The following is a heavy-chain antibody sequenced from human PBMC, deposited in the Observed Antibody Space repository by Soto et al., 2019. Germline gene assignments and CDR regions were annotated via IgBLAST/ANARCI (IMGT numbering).Heavy chain of an antibody. CDR1: GFTFSSYG. V-gene: IGHV3-33*01. D-gene: IGHD3-22*01. Sequence: PGGSLRLSCAASGFTFSSYGMHWVRQAPGKGLEWVAVIWYDGSNKYYADSVKGRFTISRDNSKNTLYLQMNSLRAEDTAVYYCVLSYYYDSSGYWDYYYYGMDVWGQGTTVTVSS. CDR2: IWYDGSNK. J-gene: IGHJ6*02. CDR3: VLSYYYDSSGYWDYYYYGMDV.